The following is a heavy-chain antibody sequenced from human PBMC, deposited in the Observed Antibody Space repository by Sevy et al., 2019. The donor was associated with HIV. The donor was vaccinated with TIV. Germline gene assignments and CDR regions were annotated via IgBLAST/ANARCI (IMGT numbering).Heavy chain of an antibody. J-gene: IGHJ5*02. CDR3: ANHYDFWSGYRRGWFDP. V-gene: IGHV4-39*01. CDR1: GGSISSSSYY. CDR2: IYYSGST. Sequence: SETLSLTCTVSGGSISSSSYYWGWIRQPPGKGLEWIGSIYYSGSTYYHPSLKSRVTISVDTSKNQFSLKLSSVTAADTAVYYCANHYDFWSGYRRGWFDPWGQGTLVTVSS. D-gene: IGHD3-3*01.